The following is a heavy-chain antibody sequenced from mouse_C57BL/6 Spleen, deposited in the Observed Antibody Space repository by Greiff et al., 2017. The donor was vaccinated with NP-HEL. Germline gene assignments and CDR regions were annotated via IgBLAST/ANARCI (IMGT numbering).Heavy chain of an antibody. J-gene: IGHJ3*01. V-gene: IGHV1-18*01. D-gene: IGHD3-3*01. Sequence: EVKLMESGPELVKPGASVKIPCKASGYTFTDYNMDWVKQSHGKSLEWIGDINPNNGGTIYNQKFKGKATLTVDMSSSTAYMELRSLTSEDTAVYYCARRGTAWFAYWGQGTLVTVSA. CDR3: ARRGTAWFAY. CDR1: GYTFTDYN. CDR2: INPNNGGT.